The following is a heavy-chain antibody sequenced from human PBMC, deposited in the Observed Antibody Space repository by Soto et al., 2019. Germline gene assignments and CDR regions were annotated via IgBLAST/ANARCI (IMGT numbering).Heavy chain of an antibody. CDR2: VSYDGSNK. J-gene: IGHJ4*02. Sequence: QVQLVESGGGVVQPGRSLRLSCAASGFTFSSYAMHWVRQAPGKGLEWVAGVSYDGSNKYYADSVKGRFTVSRDNSKNTLYLQMNSLRAEDTAVYYCARELVGYCSGGSCYFRGVFDYWGQGTLVTVSA. CDR1: GFTFSSYA. CDR3: ARELVGYCSGGSCYFRGVFDY. D-gene: IGHD2-15*01. V-gene: IGHV3-30-3*01.